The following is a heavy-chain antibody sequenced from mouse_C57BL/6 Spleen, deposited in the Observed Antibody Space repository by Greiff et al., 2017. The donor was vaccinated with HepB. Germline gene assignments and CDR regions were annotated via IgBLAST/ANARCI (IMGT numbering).Heavy chain of an antibody. CDR2: ISSGSSTI. D-gene: IGHD1-1*01. V-gene: IGHV5-17*01. CDR1: GFTFSDYG. CDR3: ANYYGRH. J-gene: IGHJ2*01. Sequence: EVKLVESGGGLVKPGGSLKLSCAASGFTFSDYGMHWVRQAPEKGLEWVAYISSGSSTIYYADTVKGRFTISRDKAKNTLFLQMTSLRSEDTAMYYCANYYGRHWGQGTTLTVSS.